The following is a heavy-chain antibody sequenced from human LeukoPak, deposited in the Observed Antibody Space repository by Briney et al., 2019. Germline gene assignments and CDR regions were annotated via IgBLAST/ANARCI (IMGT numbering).Heavy chain of an antibody. CDR3: ARQGYGGNFDY. CDR1: GGSISSSSYY. J-gene: IGHJ4*02. V-gene: IGHV4-39*01. Sequence: SETLSLTCTVSGGSISSSSYYWGWIRQPPGKGLEWVGSIYYSGSTYYNPSLKSRVTISVDTSKNQFSLKLSSVTAADTAVYYCARQGYGGNFDYWGQGTLVTVSS. CDR2: IYYSGST. D-gene: IGHD4-23*01.